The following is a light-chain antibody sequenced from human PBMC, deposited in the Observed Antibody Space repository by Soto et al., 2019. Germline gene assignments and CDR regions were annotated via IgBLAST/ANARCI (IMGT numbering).Light chain of an antibody. J-gene: IGKJ1*01. CDR1: QSISSW. Sequence: DIQMTQSPSTLSASVGDRVTITCRACQSISSWLAWYQQKPGKAPNLLIYKASSLQNGDPSRFSGSGSGTEFTLTISRLQPDDVATYYCQQYNTYSVTFGQGTKV. CDR3: QQYNTYSVT. V-gene: IGKV1-5*03. CDR2: KAS.